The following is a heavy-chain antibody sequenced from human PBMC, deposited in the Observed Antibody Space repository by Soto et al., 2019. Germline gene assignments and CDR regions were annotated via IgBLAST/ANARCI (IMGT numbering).Heavy chain of an antibody. V-gene: IGHV3-48*03. CDR3: ARDGWDIVVVVAATNYYYYGMDV. CDR2: ISSSGSTI. J-gene: IGHJ6*02. Sequence: GGSLRLSCAASGFTFSSYEMNWVRQAPGKGLEWVSYISSSGSTIYYADSVKGRFTISRDNAKNSLYLQMNSLRAEDTAVYYCARDGWDIVVVVAATNYYYYGMDVWSQGTTVTVSS. D-gene: IGHD2-15*01. CDR1: GFTFSSYE.